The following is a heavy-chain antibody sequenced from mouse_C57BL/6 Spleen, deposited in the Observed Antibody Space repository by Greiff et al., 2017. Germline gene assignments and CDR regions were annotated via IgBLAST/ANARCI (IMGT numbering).Heavy chain of an antibody. CDR2: IDPSDSYT. J-gene: IGHJ1*03. CDR3: ARITTVVATSNWYFDV. Sequence: VQLQQPGAELVMPGASVKLSCKASGYTFTSYWMHWVKQRPGQGLEWIGEIDPSDSYTNYNQKFKGKSTLTVDKSSSTAYMQLSSLTSEDSAVYYCARITTVVATSNWYFDVWGTGTTVTVSS. CDR1: GYTFTSYW. V-gene: IGHV1-69*01. D-gene: IGHD1-1*01.